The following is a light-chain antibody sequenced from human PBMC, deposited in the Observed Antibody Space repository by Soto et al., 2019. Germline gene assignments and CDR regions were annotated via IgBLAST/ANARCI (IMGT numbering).Light chain of an antibody. CDR3: QQRINWPPAWA. J-gene: IGKJ1*01. V-gene: IGKV3-11*01. CDR2: DAS. Sequence: EIVLTQSPATLSLSPGERATLSCRASQSVDNYLVWYQQKPGQAPTLLIDDASNRATGIPARFSGSGSGTDFTLTISSLEPEDSAVYYCQQRINWPPAWAFGQGTKVDIK. CDR1: QSVDNY.